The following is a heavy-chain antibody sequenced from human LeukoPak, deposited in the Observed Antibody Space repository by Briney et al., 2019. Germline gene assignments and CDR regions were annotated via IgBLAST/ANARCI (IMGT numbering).Heavy chain of an antibody. J-gene: IGHJ4*02. D-gene: IGHD6-19*01. CDR2: IDPSDSYT. CDR1: GYSFTTYW. Sequence: GESLKISCKGSGYSFTTYWITWVRQLPGKGLEWMGRIDPSDSYTDYSPSFQGHVTISADKSISTAYLQWSSLKASDTAMYFCARGSGRCDNWGQGTLVTVCS. CDR3: ARGSGRCDN. V-gene: IGHV5-10-1*01.